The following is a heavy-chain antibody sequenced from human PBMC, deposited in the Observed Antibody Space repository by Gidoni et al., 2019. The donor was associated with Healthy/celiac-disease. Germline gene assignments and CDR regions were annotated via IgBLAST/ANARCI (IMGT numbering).Heavy chain of an antibody. CDR3: ARRAYSSPPRT. CDR1: GGSISSSSYY. CDR2: IYYSGST. Sequence: QLQLQESGPGLVKPSETLSLPCTVSGGSISSSSYYWGWIRQPPGKGLEWIGSIYYSGSTYYNPSLKSRVTISVDTSKNQFSLKLSSVTAADTAVYYCARRAYSSPPRTWGQGTLVTVSS. D-gene: IGHD6-13*01. J-gene: IGHJ4*02. V-gene: IGHV4-39*01.